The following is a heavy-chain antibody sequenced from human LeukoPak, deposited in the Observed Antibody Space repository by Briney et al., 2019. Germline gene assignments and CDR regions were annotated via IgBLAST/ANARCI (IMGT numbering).Heavy chain of an antibody. V-gene: IGHV3-23*01. J-gene: IGHJ6*03. CDR1: GFSFSTHA. Sequence: GGSLRLSCAASGFSFSTHAMGWVRQAPGKGLEWVSVISGSGDNTYQADSVKGRFIISRDNSNNTLSVQMNSLRAEDTAVYYCVKGAKYSGSSVDCFYMDVWAKGTTVTVSS. CDR3: VKGAKYSGSSVDCFYMDV. CDR2: ISGSGDNT. D-gene: IGHD1-26*01.